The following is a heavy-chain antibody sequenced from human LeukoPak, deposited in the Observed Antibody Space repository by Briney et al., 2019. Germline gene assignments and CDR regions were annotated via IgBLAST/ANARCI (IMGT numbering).Heavy chain of an antibody. J-gene: IGHJ4*02. Sequence: GGSLRLSCAASGFTFDDYSMHWVRQAPGRGLEWVSGISWNSGSIGYADSVKGRFTISRDNAKNSLYLQMNSLRAEDTALYYCAKDFGAQRGLLDILTGPIDYWGQGTLVTVSS. CDR1: GFTFDDYS. D-gene: IGHD3-9*01. CDR3: AKDFGAQRGLLDILTGPIDY. V-gene: IGHV3-9*01. CDR2: ISWNSGSI.